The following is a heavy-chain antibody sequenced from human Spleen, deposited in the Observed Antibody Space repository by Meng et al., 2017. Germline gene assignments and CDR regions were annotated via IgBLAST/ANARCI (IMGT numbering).Heavy chain of an antibody. Sequence: QVQLQQWGAGMLKPSETLSRTCFVSGGSFSDYYWSWIRQPPGKVLEWIGEINHSGSTNYNPSLESRATISVDTSQNNLSLKLSSVTTADSAVYYCARGPTTMAHDFDYWGQGTLVTVSS. CDR1: GGSFSDYY. J-gene: IGHJ4*02. CDR3: ARGPTTMAHDFDY. CDR2: INHSGST. V-gene: IGHV4-34*01. D-gene: IGHD4-11*01.